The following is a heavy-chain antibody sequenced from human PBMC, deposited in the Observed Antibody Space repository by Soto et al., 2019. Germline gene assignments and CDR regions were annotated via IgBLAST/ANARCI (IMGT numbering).Heavy chain of an antibody. CDR3: ARGGYSGYDLANWFDP. V-gene: IGHV1-8*01. CDR2: MNPNSGNT. CDR1: GYTFTSYV. D-gene: IGHD5-12*01. Sequence: ASVKVSCKASGYTFTSYVINWVRQATGQGLEWMGWMNPNSGNTGYAQKFQGRVTMTRNTSISTAYMELSSLRSEDTAVYYCARGGYSGYDLANWFDPWGQGTLVTAPQ. J-gene: IGHJ5*02.